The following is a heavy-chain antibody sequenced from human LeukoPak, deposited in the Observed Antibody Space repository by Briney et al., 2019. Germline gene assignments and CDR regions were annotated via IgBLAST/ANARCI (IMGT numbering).Heavy chain of an antibody. CDR3: ARLGSGYYHFDY. Sequence: GGSLRLSCAASGFTFSSYGMHWVRQAPGKGLEWVAVIWYDGSNKYYADSVKGRFTISRDNSKNTLYLQMNSLGAEDTAVYYCARLGSGYYHFDYWGQGTLVTVSS. D-gene: IGHD3-22*01. J-gene: IGHJ4*02. CDR2: IWYDGSNK. V-gene: IGHV3-33*01. CDR1: GFTFSSYG.